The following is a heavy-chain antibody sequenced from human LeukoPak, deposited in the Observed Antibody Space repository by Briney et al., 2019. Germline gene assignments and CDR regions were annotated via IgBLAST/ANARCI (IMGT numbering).Heavy chain of an antibody. J-gene: IGHJ5*02. CDR1: GGTFSSYA. CDR3: ARVVDTAMVPGWFDP. V-gene: IGHV1-69*05. Sequence: SVKVSCKASGGTFSSYAISWVRQAPGQGLEWMGGIIPIFGTANYAQKFQGRVTITTNESTSTAYMELSSLRSEDTAVYYCARVVDTAMVPGWFDPWGQGTLVTVSS. D-gene: IGHD5-18*01. CDR2: IIPIFGTA.